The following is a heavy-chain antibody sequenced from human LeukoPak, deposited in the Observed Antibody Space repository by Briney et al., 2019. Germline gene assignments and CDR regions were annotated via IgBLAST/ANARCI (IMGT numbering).Heavy chain of an antibody. CDR2: VYYSGST. CDR1: GGSLSSYY. D-gene: IGHD3-10*01. CDR3: ARAAPSYYGSGSLGSYYYGMDV. J-gene: IGHJ6*02. V-gene: IGHV4-59*01. Sequence: SETLSLTCTVSGGSLSSYYWSWIRQPPGKGLEWIGYVYYSGSTNYNPSLKSRVAISIDTSKNQFSLKLSSVTAADTAMYYCARAAPSYYGSGSLGSYYYGMDVRGQGTTVTVSS.